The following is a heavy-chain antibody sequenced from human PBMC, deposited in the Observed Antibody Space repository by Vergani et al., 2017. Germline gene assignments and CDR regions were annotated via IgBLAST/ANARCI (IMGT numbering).Heavy chain of an antibody. D-gene: IGHD5-24*01. V-gene: IGHV1-24*01. J-gene: IGHJ4*02. CDR1: GYTLTELS. Sequence: QVQLVQSGAEVKKPGASVQVSCKVSGYTLTELSMNWVRQAPGKGLEWMGGFDPEDGETIYEQKFQGRVTMHEDTSTDTSYMELISLRSEDTAVYYCATVGREGYNYEGDYCDYWGQGTLVTVSS. CDR3: ATVGREGYNYEGDYCDY. CDR2: FDPEDGET.